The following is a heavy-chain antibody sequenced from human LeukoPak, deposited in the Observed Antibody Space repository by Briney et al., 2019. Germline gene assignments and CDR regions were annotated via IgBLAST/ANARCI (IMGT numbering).Heavy chain of an antibody. J-gene: IGHJ4*02. CDR2: IYYSGST. V-gene: IGHV4-59*08. Sequence: SETLSLTCTVSGGSISSYYWSWIRQPPGKGLEWIGYIYYSGSTNHNPSLKSRVTISVDTSKNQFSLKLSSVTAADTAVYYCARQANYYDSSGYYDHTFDYWGQGTLVTVSS. CDR1: GGSISSYY. D-gene: IGHD3-22*01. CDR3: ARQANYYDSSGYYDHTFDY.